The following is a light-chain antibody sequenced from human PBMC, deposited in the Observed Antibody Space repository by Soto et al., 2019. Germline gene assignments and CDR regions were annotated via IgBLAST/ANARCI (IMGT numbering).Light chain of an antibody. V-gene: IGKV1-9*01. Sequence: IQLTQSPSSLSASVGDRVTITCRASQGINSFLAWYQQKPGKAPKLLIYAASTLQSGVPSRFSGSGSGTDVTHANSSLQPEHCATCSWQQLERYPWSFGRGPKV. CDR1: QGINSF. CDR2: AAS. J-gene: IGKJ4*01. CDR3: QQLERYPWS.